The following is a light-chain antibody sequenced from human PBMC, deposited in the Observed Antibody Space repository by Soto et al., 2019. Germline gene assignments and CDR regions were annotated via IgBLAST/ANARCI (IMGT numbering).Light chain of an antibody. CDR2: EVS. CDR1: SSDIGAYTS. J-gene: IGLJ1*01. CDR3: TSYTSDNRSYV. Sequence: QSVLTQPASLSGSPGQSITISCTGTSSDIGAYTSVSWYQQHPGKAPKLMIYEVSNRPSGVSNRFSGSKSANTASLTISGLQADDESHYYCTSYTSDNRSYVFGTGTKFTVL. V-gene: IGLV2-14*01.